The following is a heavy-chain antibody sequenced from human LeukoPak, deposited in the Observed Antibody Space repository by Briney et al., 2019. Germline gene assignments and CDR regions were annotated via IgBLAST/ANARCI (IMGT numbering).Heavy chain of an antibody. CDR2: IRSKAYGGTT. CDR3: TRDRRKGAPNNDY. CDR1: GFTFGDYV. J-gene: IGHJ4*02. Sequence: GGSLRLSCTTSGFTFGDYVMSWVRQAPGKGLEWVGVIRSKAYGGTTEYAASVKGRFTISRDDSKSIAYLQMNSLKTEDTAVYYCTRDRRKGAPNNDYWGQGTLVTVSS. V-gene: IGHV3-49*04.